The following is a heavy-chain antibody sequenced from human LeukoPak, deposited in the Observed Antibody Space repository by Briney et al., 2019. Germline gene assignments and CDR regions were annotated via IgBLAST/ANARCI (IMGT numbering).Heavy chain of an antibody. CDR3: ARGGPPVAGTNNNWFDP. V-gene: IGHV4-34*01. Sequence: SETLSLTCAVYGGSFSGYYWSWIRQPPGKGLEWIGEINHSGSTNYYPSLKSRVTISVDTSKNQFSLKLSSVTAADTAVYYCARGGPPVAGTNNNWFDPWGQGTLVTVSS. D-gene: IGHD6-19*01. CDR1: GGSFSGYY. CDR2: INHSGST. J-gene: IGHJ5*02.